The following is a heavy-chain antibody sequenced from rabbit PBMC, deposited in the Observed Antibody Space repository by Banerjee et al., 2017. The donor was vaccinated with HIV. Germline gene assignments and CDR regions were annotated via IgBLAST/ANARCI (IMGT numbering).Heavy chain of an antibody. D-gene: IGHD6-1*01. V-gene: IGHV1S45*01. CDR2: IYADSSGST. Sequence: QEQLEESGGGLVKPGGTLTLTCKASGFDFSSYYYMCWVRQAPGKGLEWIACIYADSSGSTDYASWAKGRFTISKTSSTTVTLQMTSLTAADTATYFCARSFSDAGYRYTTRLDLWGPGTLVTVS. CDR1: GFDFSSYYY. CDR3: ARSFSDAGYRYTTRLDL. J-gene: IGHJ3*01.